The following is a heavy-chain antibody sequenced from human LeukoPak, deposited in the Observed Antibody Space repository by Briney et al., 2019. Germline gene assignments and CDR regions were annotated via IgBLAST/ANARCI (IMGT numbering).Heavy chain of an antibody. J-gene: IGHJ6*02. CDR2: INGDGRNI. Sequence: GGSLRLSCVASGFTFSSYWMHWVRQDPTKGLVWVSRINGDGRNINYADSVRGRFTISRDNAKNTLYLQMNTLRVEDTAVYYCTRDLMDYDVSTGLHHYYMDVWGQGTTVTVSS. CDR1: GFTFSSYW. CDR3: TRDLMDYDVSTGLHHYYMDV. D-gene: IGHD3-9*01. V-gene: IGHV3-74*01.